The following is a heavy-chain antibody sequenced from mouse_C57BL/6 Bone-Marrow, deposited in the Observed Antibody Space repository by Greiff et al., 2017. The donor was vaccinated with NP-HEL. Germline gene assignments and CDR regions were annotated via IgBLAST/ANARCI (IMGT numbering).Heavy chain of an antibody. CDR1: GYTFTDYA. D-gene: IGHD2-4*01. Sequence: VQLQQSGPELVRPGVSVKISCKGSGYTFTDYAMHWVKQSPAKSLEWIGVISTYYGGASYNQKFKDTATMTVAKSSSTAYMELARLTSEDSAVYYCARSWTLYDYDRFAYWGQGTLVTVSA. J-gene: IGHJ3*01. V-gene: IGHV1-67*01. CDR3: ARSWTLYDYDRFAY. CDR2: ISTYYGGA.